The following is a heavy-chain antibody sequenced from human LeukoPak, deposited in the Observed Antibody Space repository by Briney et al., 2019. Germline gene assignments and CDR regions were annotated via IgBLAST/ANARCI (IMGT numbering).Heavy chain of an antibody. CDR2: ISGSGGST. Sequence: GGSLRLSCAASGFTFSSYAMSWVRQAPGKGLEWVSAISGSGGSTYYADSVKGRFTISRDNSKNTLYLRMNSLRAEDTAVYYCAKDLGYYYGSGSWDYWGQGTLVTVSS. V-gene: IGHV3-23*01. J-gene: IGHJ4*02. CDR3: AKDLGYYYGSGSWDY. CDR1: GFTFSSYA. D-gene: IGHD3-10*01.